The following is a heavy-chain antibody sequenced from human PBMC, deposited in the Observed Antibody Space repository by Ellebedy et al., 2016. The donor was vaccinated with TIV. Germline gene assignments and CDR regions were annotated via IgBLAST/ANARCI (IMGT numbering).Heavy chain of an antibody. D-gene: IGHD3-22*01. J-gene: IGHJ4*02. CDR3: AKLDSSGYYYGRFDY. CDR1: GFTFSSFA. V-gene: IGHV3-23*01. CDR2: ISSSGVST. Sequence: GESLKISCAASGFTFSSFAMTWVRQAPGKGLEWVSSISSSGVSTDYADSVRGRVTISRNNSKNTLYLQMNSLRADDSAVYYCAKLDSSGYYYGRFDYWGQGTLVTVSS.